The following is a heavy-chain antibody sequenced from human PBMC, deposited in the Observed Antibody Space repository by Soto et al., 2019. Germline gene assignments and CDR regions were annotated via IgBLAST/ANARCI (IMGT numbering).Heavy chain of an antibody. D-gene: IGHD3-10*01. CDR1: GFTFSSYS. V-gene: IGHV3-21*01. J-gene: IGHJ6*03. Sequence: PGGSLRLSCAASGFTFSSYSMNWVRQAPGKGLEWVSSISSSSSYIYYADSVKGRFTISRDNAKNSLYLQMNSLRAEDTAVYYCARDAQLLWFGELSDAPYYYYYMDVWGKGTTVTVSS. CDR2: ISSSSSYI. CDR3: ARDAQLLWFGELSDAPYYYYYMDV.